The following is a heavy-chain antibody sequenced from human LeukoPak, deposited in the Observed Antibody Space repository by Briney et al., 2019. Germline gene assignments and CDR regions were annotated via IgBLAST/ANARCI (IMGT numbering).Heavy chain of an antibody. J-gene: IGHJ4*02. Sequence: ASMKVSCKASGYIFTDYYVHWVRQAPGQGLEWMGWINPNSGGTKYKQKFQGRVTMTRDTSISSGYMELSSLRYDDTALYYCARGYCNGGTCYSQDYWGQGTLVTVSS. D-gene: IGHD2-15*01. V-gene: IGHV1-2*02. CDR2: INPNSGGT. CDR1: GYIFTDYY. CDR3: ARGYCNGGTCYSQDY.